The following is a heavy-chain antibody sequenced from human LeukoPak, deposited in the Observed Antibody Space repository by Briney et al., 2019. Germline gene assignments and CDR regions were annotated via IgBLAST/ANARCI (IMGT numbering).Heavy chain of an antibody. CDR1: GFTYNSYA. CDR3: ARVSRNCSGGSCYSRLLDY. D-gene: IGHD2-15*01. Sequence: PGVSLRLSCAASGFTYNSYAMHWVRQAPGKGLEYVSAISCNGGSTYYANSVKGRFTISRDNSKNTLYLQMGSLRAEDMAVYYCARVSRNCSGGSCYSRLLDYWGQGTLVTVSS. V-gene: IGHV3-64*01. J-gene: IGHJ4*02. CDR2: ISCNGGST.